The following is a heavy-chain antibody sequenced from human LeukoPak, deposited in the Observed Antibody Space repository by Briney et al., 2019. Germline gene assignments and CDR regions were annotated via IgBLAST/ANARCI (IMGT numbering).Heavy chain of an antibody. CDR1: GGTFSNYA. Sequence: SVKVSCKASGGTFSNYAISWVRQAPGQGLEWMGGIIPIFGTANYAQKFQGRVTITADKSTSTAYMELSSLRSEDTAVYYCARGDLDCSSTSCYSFFDYWGQGTLVTASS. V-gene: IGHV1-69*06. CDR3: ARGDLDCSSTSCYSFFDY. D-gene: IGHD2-2*01. CDR2: IIPIFGTA. J-gene: IGHJ4*02.